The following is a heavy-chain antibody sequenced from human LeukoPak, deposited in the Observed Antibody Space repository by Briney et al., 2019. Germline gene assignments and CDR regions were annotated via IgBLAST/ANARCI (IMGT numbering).Heavy chain of an antibody. J-gene: IGHJ1*01. V-gene: IGHV3-30*19. Sequence: GGSLRLSCAASGFTFSTDDMHWVRQTPGRGLEWVALISSDGTHKYYADSVKGRCTISRDNSQNTLYLQMNGLGTEDTAVYYCAKALSMTTVGYLQHWGQGTLVPVSS. CDR2: ISSDGTHK. CDR1: GFTFSTDD. CDR3: AKALSMTTVGYLQH. D-gene: IGHD4-17*01.